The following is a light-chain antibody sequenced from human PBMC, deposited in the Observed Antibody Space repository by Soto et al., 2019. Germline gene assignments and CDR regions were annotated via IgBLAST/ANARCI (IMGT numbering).Light chain of an antibody. V-gene: IGKV1-39*01. CDR2: DAS. J-gene: IGKJ1*01. CDR1: QSVTSS. CDR3: QQSYSTKK. Sequence: DIQMTQSPSALSPSVLDRVTITFRSSQSVTSSLAWYQQKPGKAPKLLIFDASSLHSGVPSRFSGSGSGTDFTLTISSLQPEDFATYYCQQSYSTKKFGQGTKVDIK.